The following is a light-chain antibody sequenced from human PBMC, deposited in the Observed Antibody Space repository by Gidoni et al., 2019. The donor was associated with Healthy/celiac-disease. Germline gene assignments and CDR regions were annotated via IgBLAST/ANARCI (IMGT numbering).Light chain of an antibody. J-gene: IGLJ1*01. Sequence: GQRVTISCSGSSSNIGSNYVYWYQQHPGTAPKLLIYRNNQRPSGVPDRFSGSKSGTSASLAISGLRSEDEADYYCAAWDDSLGYVFGTGTKVTVL. CDR2: RNN. CDR1: SSNIGSNY. V-gene: IGLV1-47*01. CDR3: AAWDDSLGYV.